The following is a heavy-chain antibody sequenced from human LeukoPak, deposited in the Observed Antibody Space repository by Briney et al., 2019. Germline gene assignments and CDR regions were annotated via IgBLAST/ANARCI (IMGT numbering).Heavy chain of an antibody. CDR1: GFTFSTNA. CDR3: EKLVGGGDY. V-gene: IGHV3-23*01. Sequence: GGSLRLSCAASGFTFSTNAMSGVRQARGKAVGWCSSISASGGSTHYAVSMNGRFTISRDNSKNTMYLQMNRQSAEETAVYFCEKLVGGGDYWGQGTLVTVSS. CDR2: ISASGGST. J-gene: IGHJ4*02.